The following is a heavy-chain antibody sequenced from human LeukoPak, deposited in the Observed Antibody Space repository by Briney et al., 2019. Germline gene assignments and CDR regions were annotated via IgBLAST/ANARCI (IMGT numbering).Heavy chain of an antibody. J-gene: IGHJ5*02. CDR2: INPDSGGT. CDR1: GYIFTDFY. D-gene: IGHD6-19*01. V-gene: IGHV1-2*06. Sequence: GASVKVSCKASGYIFTDFYIHWVRQAPGQGLEWMGRINPDSGGTNFAQEFQARVTVTRDTSISTAYMELSTLRSDDTAVYYCARLWLVGWFDPWGQGTLVTVSS. CDR3: ARLWLVGWFDP.